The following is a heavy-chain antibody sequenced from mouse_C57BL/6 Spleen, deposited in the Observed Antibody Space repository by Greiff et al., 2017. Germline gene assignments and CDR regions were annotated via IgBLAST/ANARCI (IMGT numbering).Heavy chain of an antibody. V-gene: IGHV1-80*01. CDR2: IYPGDGDT. J-gene: IGHJ2*01. Sequence: VKLMESGAELVKPGASVKISCKASGYAFSSYWMNWVKQRPGKGLEWIGQIYPGDGDTNYNGKFKGKATLTADKSSSTAYMQLSSLTSEDSAVYFCARRRGDDGYLDFDDWGQGTTLTVSS. CDR3: ARRRGDDGYLDFDD. CDR1: GYAFSSYW. D-gene: IGHD2-3*01.